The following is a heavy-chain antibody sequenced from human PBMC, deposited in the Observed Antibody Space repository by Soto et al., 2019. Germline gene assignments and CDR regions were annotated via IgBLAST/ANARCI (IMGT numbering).Heavy chain of an antibody. Sequence: QVQLQESGPGLVKPSGTLSLTCAVSGGSISSCNWWSWVRQPPGKGLEWIGETHHSGTTNYNPSLKSRVTISVDKSKNQFSLKLSSVTAADTAVYYCAREGSGSSFFDYWGQGTLVTVSS. D-gene: IGHD3-10*01. CDR1: GGSISSCNW. CDR3: AREGSGSSFFDY. J-gene: IGHJ4*02. CDR2: THHSGTT. V-gene: IGHV4-4*02.